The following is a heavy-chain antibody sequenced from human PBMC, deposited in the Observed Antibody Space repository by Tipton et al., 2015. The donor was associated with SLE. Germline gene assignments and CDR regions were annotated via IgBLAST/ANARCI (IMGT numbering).Heavy chain of an antibody. Sequence: TLSLTCTVSGGSISSSSYYWGWIRQPPGKGLEWIGSLYYSGSTYYNPSLKSRVTISVDTSKNQFSLKLSSVTAADTAVYYCARDGSEAVAATPLFDYWGQGTLVTVSS. D-gene: IGHD2-15*01. CDR3: ARDGSEAVAATPLFDY. CDR1: GGSISSSSYY. V-gene: IGHV4-39*07. CDR2: LYYSGST. J-gene: IGHJ4*02.